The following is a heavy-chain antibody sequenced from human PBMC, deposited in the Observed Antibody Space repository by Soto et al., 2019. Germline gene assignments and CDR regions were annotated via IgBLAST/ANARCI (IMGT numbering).Heavy chain of an antibody. J-gene: IGHJ6*02. CDR3: ARTRSAWSDFHYYSLDV. CDR2: ISYDSTKT. V-gene: IGHV3-30*03. CDR1: GFTFNSYG. Sequence: QVQLVESGGGVVQPGRSLRLSCAASGFTFNSYGMHWVRQGPGNGLEWVAFISYDSTKTDYADSVKGLFTISRDNSNSALYVQMNSLTGEDTAVYYCARTRSAWSDFHYYSLDVWGQGTTVTVSS. D-gene: IGHD1-26*01.